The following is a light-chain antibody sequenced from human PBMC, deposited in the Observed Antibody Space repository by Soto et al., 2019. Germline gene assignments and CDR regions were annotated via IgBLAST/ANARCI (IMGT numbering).Light chain of an antibody. J-gene: IGKJ2*01. CDR1: QSVSSSY. CDR2: GAS. CDR3: QQYGSSLYT. Sequence: EIVLTQSPGTLSLSPGERATLSCRASQSVSSSYLAWYQQKPGQAPRLLIYGASSRATGIPHRFSGSGSGTDFTLTIGRLEPEDFAVYYCQQYGSSLYTFGQGTKLEIK. V-gene: IGKV3-20*01.